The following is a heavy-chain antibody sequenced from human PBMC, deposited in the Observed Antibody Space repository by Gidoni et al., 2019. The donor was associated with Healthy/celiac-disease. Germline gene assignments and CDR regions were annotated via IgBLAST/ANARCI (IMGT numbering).Heavy chain of an antibody. Sequence: QVQLQESGPGLVKPSQTLSLTCTVSGGSIRSGGYYWSWIRQHPGKGLEWIGYIYYSGSTYYNPSLKSRVTISVDTSKNQFSLKLSSVTAADTAVYYCARDRSGSPINGGGMDVWGQGTTVTVSS. V-gene: IGHV4-31*03. CDR1: GGSIRSGGYY. CDR2: IYYSGST. J-gene: IGHJ6*02. D-gene: IGHD1-26*01. CDR3: ARDRSGSPINGGGMDV.